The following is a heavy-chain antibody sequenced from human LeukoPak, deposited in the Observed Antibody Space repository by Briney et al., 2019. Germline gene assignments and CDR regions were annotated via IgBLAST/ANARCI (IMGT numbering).Heavy chain of an antibody. Sequence: SETLSLTCTVSGVTFNSAFYYWTWLPHHPGKGLEWIVYIHYSGSTYYNPSLKGRVTVSMDTSKNRFSLKLSSVTAADTAVYYCARDVLEGGSVNRFEPWGQGTLLTVSS. V-gene: IGHV4-31*03. J-gene: IGHJ5*02. CDR3: ARDVLEGGSVNRFEP. CDR1: GVTFNSAFYY. CDR2: IHYSGST. D-gene: IGHD5-12*01.